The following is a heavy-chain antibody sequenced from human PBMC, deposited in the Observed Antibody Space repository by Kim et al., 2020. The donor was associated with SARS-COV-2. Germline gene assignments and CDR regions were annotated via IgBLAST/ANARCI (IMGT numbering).Heavy chain of an antibody. Sequence: GGSLRLSCAASGFTFDDYAMHWVRQAPGKGLEWVSGISWNSGSIGYADSVKGRFTIPRDNAKNSLYLQMNSLRAEDTALYYCAKDISYDSSGYYVYWGQGTLVTVSS. V-gene: IGHV3-9*01. CDR1: GFTFDDYA. D-gene: IGHD3-22*01. CDR2: ISWNSGSI. CDR3: AKDISYDSSGYYVY. J-gene: IGHJ4*02.